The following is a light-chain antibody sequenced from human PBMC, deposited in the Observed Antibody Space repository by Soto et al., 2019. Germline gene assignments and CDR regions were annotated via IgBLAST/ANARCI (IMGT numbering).Light chain of an antibody. CDR3: QQDNNWWT. Sequence: EIVVTQSPATLSVSPGERATLSCRASQSVSNNLAWYQKKPGQAPRLLIYGASTRATGIPARFSGSGSGTEFTLTISSLQSEDFAVYYCQQDNNWWTFGQGTRVEIK. CDR2: GAS. J-gene: IGKJ1*01. V-gene: IGKV3-15*01. CDR1: QSVSNN.